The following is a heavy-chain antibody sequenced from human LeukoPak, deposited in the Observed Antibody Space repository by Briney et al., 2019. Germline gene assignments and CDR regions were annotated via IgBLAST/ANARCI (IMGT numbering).Heavy chain of an antibody. CDR2: FDPEDGET. Sequence: ASVKVSCKVSGYTLTELSMHWVRQAPGKGLEWMGGFDPEDGETIYAQKFQGRVTMTEDTSTDTAYMELSILRSEDTAVYYCATLTGTQYWYFDLWGRGTLVTVSS. CDR1: GYTLTELS. D-gene: IGHD1-7*01. J-gene: IGHJ2*01. CDR3: ATLTGTQYWYFDL. V-gene: IGHV1-24*01.